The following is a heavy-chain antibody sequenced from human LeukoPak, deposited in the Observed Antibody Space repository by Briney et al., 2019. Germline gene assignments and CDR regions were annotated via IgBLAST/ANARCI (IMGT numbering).Heavy chain of an antibody. CDR1: GYSISSGYY. CDR3: ARAKYSGNYAGNEVDY. V-gene: IGHV4-38-2*02. J-gene: IGHJ4*02. CDR2: IYHSGRT. D-gene: IGHD1-26*01. Sequence: SETLSLTCTVSGYSISSGYYWGWIRQPPGKGLEWIGSIYHSGRTFYNPSLKSRVTISVDTYKNQFSLKLTSVTAADTAVYYCARAKYSGNYAGNEVDYWDQGTLVTVSS.